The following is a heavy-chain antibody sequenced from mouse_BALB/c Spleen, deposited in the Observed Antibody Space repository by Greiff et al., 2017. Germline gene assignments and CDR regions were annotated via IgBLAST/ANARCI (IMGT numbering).Heavy chain of an antibody. CDR1: GFTFTDYY. J-gene: IGHJ1*01. CDR3: ARDNDWYFDV. V-gene: IGHV7-3*02. CDR2: IRNKANGYTT. Sequence: EVKVVESGGGLVQPGGSLRLSCATSGFTFTDYYMSWVRQPPGKALEWLGFIRNKANGYTTEYSASVKGRFTISRDNSQSILYLQMNTLRAEDSATYYCARDNDWYFDVWGAGTTVTVSS.